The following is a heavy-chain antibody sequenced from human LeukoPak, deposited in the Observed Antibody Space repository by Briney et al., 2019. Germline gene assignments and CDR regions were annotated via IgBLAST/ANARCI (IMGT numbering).Heavy chain of an antibody. CDR1: GGSINTSSSS. V-gene: IGHV4-39*07. D-gene: IGHD3-10*01. CDR2: TYYSGGT. Sequence: SETLSLTCTVSGGSINTSSSSWGWIRQPPGMGLEWIGSTYYSGGTYYNPSLKSRVTISKHTSKNQFSLRLSSVTAADTAVYYCARMIGFGKGTYYFDSWGQGTVVTVSS. CDR3: ARMIGFGKGTYYFDS. J-gene: IGHJ4*02.